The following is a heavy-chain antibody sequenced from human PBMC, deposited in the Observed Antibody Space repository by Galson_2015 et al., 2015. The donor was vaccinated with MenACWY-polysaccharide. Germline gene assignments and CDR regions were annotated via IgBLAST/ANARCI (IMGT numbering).Heavy chain of an antibody. J-gene: IGHJ4*02. D-gene: IGHD3-16*01. V-gene: IGHV4-59*08. Sequence: TLSLTCTVSGASISSHHWSWFRQPPGKGLEWIAYTRDTGSLKDNPSLKSRVTMSADKSNNQFSLRLISVTAADTAVYYCARLPTWGSSFGYFDYWGQGILVAVSS. CDR3: ARLPTWGSSFGYFDY. CDR1: GASISSHH. CDR2: TRDTGSL.